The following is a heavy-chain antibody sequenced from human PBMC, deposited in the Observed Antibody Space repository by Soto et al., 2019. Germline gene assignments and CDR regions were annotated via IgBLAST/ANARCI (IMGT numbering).Heavy chain of an antibody. D-gene: IGHD6-19*01. CDR3: ARSSKYSSGWYSFDY. J-gene: IGHJ4*02. V-gene: IGHV1-46*01. Sequence: ASVKVSCKASGYTFTSYYMHWVGQAPGQGLEWMGIIHPSGGTTSYAQKFQGRVTMTRDTSTSTVYMELSSLRSEDTAVYYCARSSKYSSGWYSFDYWGQANLVTVSS. CDR2: IHPSGGTT. CDR1: GYTFTSYY.